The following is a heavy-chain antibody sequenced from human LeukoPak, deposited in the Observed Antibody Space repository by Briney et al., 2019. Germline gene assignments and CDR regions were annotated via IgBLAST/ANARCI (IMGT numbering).Heavy chain of an antibody. CDR2: IYYNGNT. D-gene: IGHD2-15*01. V-gene: IGHV4-59*08. CDR1: GASITNYY. J-gene: IGHJ4*02. CDR3: TRLDCSGGSCYFDY. Sequence: PSETLSLTCTVSGASITNYYWSWIRRPPGKGLEWIAYIYYNGNTNYNPSLKSRASISVDTSKNQFSLKLSSVTAADTAVYYCTRLDCSGGSCYFDYWGQGTLVTVSS.